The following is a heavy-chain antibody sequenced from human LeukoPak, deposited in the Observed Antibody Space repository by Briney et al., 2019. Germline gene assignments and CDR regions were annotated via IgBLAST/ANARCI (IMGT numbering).Heavy chain of an antibody. CDR1: GYSISSGYY. CDR3: ARAFITVITPYFDY. Sequence: PSETLSLTCTVSGYSISSGYYWGWIRQPPGKGLEWIGSIYHSGSTYYNPSLKSRVTISLDTSKNEFSLKLSSVTAADTAVYSCARAFITVITPYFDYWGQGTLVTVSS. D-gene: IGHD4-23*01. J-gene: IGHJ4*02. CDR2: IYHSGST. V-gene: IGHV4-38-2*02.